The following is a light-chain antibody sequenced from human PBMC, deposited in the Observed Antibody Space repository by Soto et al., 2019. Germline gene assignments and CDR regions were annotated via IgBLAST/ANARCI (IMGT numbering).Light chain of an antibody. V-gene: IGKV2-28*01. CDR1: QSLLHSNGYNY. Sequence: DIVMTQSPLSLPVTSGEPASISCRSSQSLLHSNGYNYLDWYLQKPGQSPQFLIYLGSNRASGVPDRFSGSGSGTDFTLKIRRVEAEDVGVYYCMQALQTPLTFGGGTKVEIK. CDR3: MQALQTPLT. CDR2: LGS. J-gene: IGKJ4*01.